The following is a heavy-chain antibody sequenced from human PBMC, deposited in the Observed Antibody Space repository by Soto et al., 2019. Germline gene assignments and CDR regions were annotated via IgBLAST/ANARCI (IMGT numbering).Heavy chain of an antibody. D-gene: IGHD7-27*01. V-gene: IGHV4-59*01. J-gene: IGHJ4*02. Sequence: QVQLQESGPGLVKPSETLSLTCTVSGGSISSYYWSWIRQPPGKGLEWIGYIYYSGSTNYNPSLKSRVTTSVDTSKNRCSLKVSSVTAADTAVYYCARRWGTSFDFWGQGTLVTVSS. CDR2: IYYSGST. CDR3: ARRWGTSFDF. CDR1: GGSISSYY.